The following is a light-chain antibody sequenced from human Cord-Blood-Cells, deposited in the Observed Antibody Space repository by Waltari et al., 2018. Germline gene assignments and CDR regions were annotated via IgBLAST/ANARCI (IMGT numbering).Light chain of an antibody. V-gene: IGKV3-15*01. CDR1: QSVSSN. CDR3: QQYNNWPHT. Sequence: EIVMTQSPATLSVSPGERATLSCRASQSVSSNLAWYQQQPGQAPRLLIYVASTRATGIPARFSGSGAGTEFTLTISSLQSEDFAVYYCQQYNNWPHTFGQGTKLEIK. CDR2: VAS. J-gene: IGKJ2*01.